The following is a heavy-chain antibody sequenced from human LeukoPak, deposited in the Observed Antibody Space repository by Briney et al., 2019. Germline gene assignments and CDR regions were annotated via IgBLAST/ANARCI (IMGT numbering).Heavy chain of an antibody. CDR3: AKIRVVRGSIDY. CDR1: GFTFSSYA. V-gene: IGHV3-23*01. J-gene: IGHJ4*02. CDR2: ISGSGGST. Sequence: PGGSLGLSCAASGFTFSSYAMSWVRQAPGKGLEWVSAISGSGGSTYYADSVKGRFTISRDNSKNTLYLQMNSLRAEDTAVYYCAKIRVVRGSIDYWGQGTLVTVSS. D-gene: IGHD3-10*01.